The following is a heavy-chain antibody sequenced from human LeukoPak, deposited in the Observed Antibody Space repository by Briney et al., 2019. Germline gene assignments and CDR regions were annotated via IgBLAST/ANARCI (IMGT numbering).Heavy chain of an antibody. J-gene: IGHJ2*01. CDR2: IYPGDSDT. CDR3: ARSIPDPGYSYGAQYWYFDL. V-gene: IGHV5-51*01. D-gene: IGHD5-18*01. Sequence: GESLKISCKGSGYSFTSYWIGWVRQMPGKGLEWMGIIYPGDSDTRYSPSFQGQVTISVDKSISTAYLQWSSLKASDTAMYYCARSIPDPGYSYGAQYWYFDLWGRGTLVTVSS. CDR1: GYSFTSYW.